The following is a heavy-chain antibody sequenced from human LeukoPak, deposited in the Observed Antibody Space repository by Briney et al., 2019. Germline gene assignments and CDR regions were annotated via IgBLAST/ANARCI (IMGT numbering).Heavy chain of an antibody. Sequence: KPGGSLRLSCAASGFTFSDYYMSWIRQAPGKGLEWVSYISSSGSTIYYADSVKGRFTISRDNAKNSLYLQMNSLRAEDTAVYYCARHPSPFTYYFDYWGQGTLVTVSS. CDR3: ARHPSPFTYYFDY. V-gene: IGHV3-11*01. CDR2: ISSSGSTI. J-gene: IGHJ4*02. D-gene: IGHD2-2*01. CDR1: GFTFSDYY.